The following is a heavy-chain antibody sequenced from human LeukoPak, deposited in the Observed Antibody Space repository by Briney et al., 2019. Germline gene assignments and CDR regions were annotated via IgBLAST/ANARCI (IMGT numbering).Heavy chain of an antibody. Sequence: GGSLRLSCAASGFTVSSNYMSWVRQAPGKGLEWVSVIYSGGSTYYADSVKGRFTISRDNSKNTLYLQMNSLRAEDTAVYYCAKGWHWSHDAFDIWGQGTNGPGSS. V-gene: IGHV3-53*01. CDR3: AKGWHWSHDAFDI. J-gene: IGHJ3*02. CDR2: IYSGGST. D-gene: IGHD2-8*02. CDR1: GFTVSSNY.